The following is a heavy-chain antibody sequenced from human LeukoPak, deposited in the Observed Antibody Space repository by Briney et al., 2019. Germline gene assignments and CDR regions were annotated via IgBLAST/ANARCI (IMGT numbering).Heavy chain of an antibody. CDR1: GGSFSSDSYY. CDR2: IDISGST. CDR3: ARDVVIREVTITGFDF. Sequence: SQTLSLTCTVSGGSFSSDSYYWNWIRQTAGKGLEWIGCIDISGSTNYNPSFKSRVTISVDTSKNQFSLNLSSVTAADTAVYYCARDVVIREVTITGFDFWGQGTLVTVSS. D-gene: IGHD3-10*01. J-gene: IGHJ5*01. V-gene: IGHV4-61*02.